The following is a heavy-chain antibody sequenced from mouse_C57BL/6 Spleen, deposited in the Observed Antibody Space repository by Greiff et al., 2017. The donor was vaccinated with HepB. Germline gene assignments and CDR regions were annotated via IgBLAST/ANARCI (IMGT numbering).Heavy chain of an antibody. CDR1: GYTFTEYT. D-gene: IGHD1-1*01. V-gene: IGHV1-62-2*01. CDR2: FYPGSGSI. J-gene: IGHJ4*01. Sequence: VMLVESGAELVKPGASVKLSCKASGYTFTEYTIHWVKQRSGQGLEWIGWFYPGSGSIKYNEKFKDKATLTADKSSSTVYMELSRLTSEDSAVYFCARHEEDYYGSSPYAMDYWGQGTSVTVSS. CDR3: ARHEEDYYGSSPYAMDY.